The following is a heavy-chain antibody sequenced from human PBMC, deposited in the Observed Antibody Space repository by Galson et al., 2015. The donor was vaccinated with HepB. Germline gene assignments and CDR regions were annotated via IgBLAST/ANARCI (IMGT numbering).Heavy chain of an antibody. V-gene: IGHV1-3*01. CDR1: GYTFTSYA. J-gene: IGHJ3*02. CDR3: ARWSDSGTSGWPDDAFDI. CDR2: INAGNGNT. D-gene: IGHD6-19*01. Sequence: SVKVSCKASGYTFTSYAMHWVRQAPGQRLEWMGWINAGNGNTKYSQKFQGRVTITRDTSASTAYMELSSLRSEDTAVYYCARWSDSGTSGWPDDAFDIWGQGTMVTVSS.